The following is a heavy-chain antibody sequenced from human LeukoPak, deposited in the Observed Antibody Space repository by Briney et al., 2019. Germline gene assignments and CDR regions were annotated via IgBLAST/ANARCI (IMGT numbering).Heavy chain of an antibody. CDR2: INPSGGST. CDR3: ARSGVSYYFDY. CDR1: GYTFTSYY. D-gene: IGHD3-10*01. Sequence: ASVKVSCKASGYTFTSYYMHWVRQAPGQGLEWMGIINPSGGSTSYAQKFQGRVTMTRDMSTSTVYMELSSLRSEDTAVYYCARSGVSYYFDYWGQGTLVTVSS. V-gene: IGHV1-46*01. J-gene: IGHJ4*02.